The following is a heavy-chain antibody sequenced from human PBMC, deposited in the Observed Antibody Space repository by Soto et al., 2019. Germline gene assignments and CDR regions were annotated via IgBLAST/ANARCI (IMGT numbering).Heavy chain of an antibody. Sequence: LVESGGGLVYPGGSLRLSCVASGFSFSDYRMNWVRQAPGKGLQWVSYISSSSYNTYYADSVKGRFTVSRDNAKNALFLQMNSLRDDDTATYYCARLPKGSLVTAWGQGTRVTVSS. CDR3: ARLPKGSLVTA. V-gene: IGHV3-48*02. CDR2: ISSSSYNT. D-gene: IGHD2-21*02. CDR1: GFSFSDYR. J-gene: IGHJ4*02.